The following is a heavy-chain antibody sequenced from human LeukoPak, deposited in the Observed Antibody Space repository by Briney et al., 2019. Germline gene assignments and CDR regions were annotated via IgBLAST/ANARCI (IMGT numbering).Heavy chain of an antibody. Sequence: SETLSLTCTVSGGPISSYYWSWIRQPAGKGLEWIRRIYTSGSTNYNPSLKSRVTMSVDTSKNQFSLKLSSVTAADTAVYYCARSARLVPAAMMDVWGQGTTVTVSS. D-gene: IGHD2-2*01. V-gene: IGHV4-4*07. CDR3: ARSARLVPAAMMDV. CDR1: GGPISSYY. CDR2: IYTSGST. J-gene: IGHJ6*02.